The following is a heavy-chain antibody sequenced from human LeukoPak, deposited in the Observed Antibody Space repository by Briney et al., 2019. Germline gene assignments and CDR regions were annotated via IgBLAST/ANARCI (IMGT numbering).Heavy chain of an antibody. Sequence: KPSETLSLTCAVYGGSFSGYYWSWIRQPPGKGLEWIGEINHSGSTNYNPSLKSRVTISVDTSKNQFSLKLSSVTAADTAVYYCARGYCSSTSCPWHYGMDVWGQGTTVTVSS. CDR2: INHSGST. CDR1: GGSFSGYY. CDR3: ARGYCSSTSCPWHYGMDV. V-gene: IGHV4-34*01. J-gene: IGHJ6*02. D-gene: IGHD2-2*01.